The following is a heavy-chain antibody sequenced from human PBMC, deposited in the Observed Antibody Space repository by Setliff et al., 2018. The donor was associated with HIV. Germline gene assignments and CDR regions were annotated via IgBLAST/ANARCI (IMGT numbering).Heavy chain of an antibody. CDR1: GDSINTHY. Sequence: SETLSLTCTVSGDSINTHYWSWIRQPPGKGLEWIGCISHSGNTNFNPSLNSRVTISLDTSKNQFSLRLTSLTAADTAKYYCARSTVGAGASFPWGRGILVTVSS. D-gene: IGHD1-26*01. CDR2: ISHSGNT. CDR3: ARSTVGAGASFP. J-gene: IGHJ5*02. V-gene: IGHV4-59*11.